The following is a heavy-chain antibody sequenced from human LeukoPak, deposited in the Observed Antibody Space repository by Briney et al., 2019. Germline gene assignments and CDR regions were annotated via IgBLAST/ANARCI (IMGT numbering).Heavy chain of an antibody. J-gene: IGHJ4*02. V-gene: IGHV3-53*01. D-gene: IGHD3-22*01. CDR1: GFTVSSNY. CDR3: ARGDSSGYPVKD. CDR2: IYSGGST. Sequence: GGSLRLSCAASGFTVSSNYMSWVRQAPGKGLECVSVIYSGGSTYYADSVKGRFTISRDNSKNTLYLQMNSLRAEDTAVYYCARGDSSGYPVKDWGQGTLVTVFS.